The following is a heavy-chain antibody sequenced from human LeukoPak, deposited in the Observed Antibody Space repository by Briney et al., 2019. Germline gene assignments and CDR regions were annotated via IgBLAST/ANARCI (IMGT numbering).Heavy chain of an antibody. D-gene: IGHD2-21*01. Sequence: PSETLSLTCAVYGGSFSGYYWSWIRQPPGKGLEWIGEINHSGSTNYNPSLKSRVTISVGTSKNQFSLKLSSVTAADTAVYFCARGALRTAYDYWGQGTLVTVSS. CDR3: ARGALRTAYDY. V-gene: IGHV4-34*01. CDR2: INHSGST. CDR1: GGSFSGYY. J-gene: IGHJ4*02.